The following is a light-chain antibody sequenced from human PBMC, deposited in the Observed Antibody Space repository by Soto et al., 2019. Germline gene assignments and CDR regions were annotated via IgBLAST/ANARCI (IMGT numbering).Light chain of an antibody. V-gene: IGLV1-51*01. CDR1: SSNIGASY. Sequence: QSVLTQPPSMSAAPGQKITISCSGSSSNIGASYVFWYQQFPGTAPKLLIYDTDKRPSGIPDRFSGSKSGTSASLGITRLQTGDEAEYYCGAWDSSLRVVRFGGGTQLTVL. CDR2: DTD. J-gene: IGLJ3*02. CDR3: GAWDSSLRVVR.